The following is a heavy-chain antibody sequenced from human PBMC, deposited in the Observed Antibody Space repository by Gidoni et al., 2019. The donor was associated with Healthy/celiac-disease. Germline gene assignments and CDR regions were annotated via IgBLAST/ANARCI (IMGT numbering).Heavy chain of an antibody. Sequence: QVQLVESGGGVVQPGRSLRRSWGASGFTFSSYAMHWVRQAPGKGLEWVAVISYDGSHNSSAASVKGRFTISRDNSKTTLYLQMNSLRAEDTAVYYCARERNNWFDPWGQGTLVTVSS. V-gene: IGHV3-30*04. CDR1: GFTFSSYA. CDR2: ISYDGSHN. J-gene: IGHJ5*02. CDR3: ARERNNWFDP.